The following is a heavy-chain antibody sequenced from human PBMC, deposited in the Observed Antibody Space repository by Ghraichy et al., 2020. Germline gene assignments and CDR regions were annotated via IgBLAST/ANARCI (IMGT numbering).Heavy chain of an antibody. CDR3: ARHTGDRGWGY. J-gene: IGHJ4*02. Sequence: SETLSLTCTVSGGSISSYYWSWIRQPPGKGLEWIGYIYYSGSTNYNPSLKSRVTISVDTSKNQFSLKLSSVTAADTAVYYCARHTGDRGWGYWGQGTLVTVSS. V-gene: IGHV4-59*08. D-gene: IGHD7-27*01. CDR2: IYYSGST. CDR1: GGSISSYY.